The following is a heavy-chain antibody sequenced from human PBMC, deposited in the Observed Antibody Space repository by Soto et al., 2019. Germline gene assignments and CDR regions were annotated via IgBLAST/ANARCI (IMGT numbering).Heavy chain of an antibody. Sequence: PGGSLRLSCAASGLTLSSNAMSWVRQAPGKGLEWVSAISGNGSNTFYVDSVKGRFTISRDNSDNMLYLQMNSLRAEDAAVYYCAKDTYYHDSTGYYVFDYWGQGTLVTVSS. D-gene: IGHD3-22*01. CDR2: ISGNGSNT. CDR3: AKDTYYHDSTGYYVFDY. V-gene: IGHV3-23*01. J-gene: IGHJ4*02. CDR1: GLTLSSNA.